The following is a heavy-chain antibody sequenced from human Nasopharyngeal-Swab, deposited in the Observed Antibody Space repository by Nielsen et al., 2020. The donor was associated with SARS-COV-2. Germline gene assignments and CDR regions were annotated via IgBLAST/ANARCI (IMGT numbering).Heavy chain of an antibody. CDR3: AYIAAAGRDNY. CDR1: GDTFTSNY. J-gene: IGHJ4*02. CDR2: INPSGGST. V-gene: IGHV1-46*01. Sequence: ASVKVSCKASGDTFTSNYMNWVRQAPGQGLEWMGIINPSGGSTSYAQKFQGRVTMTRDTSTSTVYMELSSLRSEDTAVYYCAYIAAAGRDNYWGQGTLVTVSS. D-gene: IGHD6-13*01.